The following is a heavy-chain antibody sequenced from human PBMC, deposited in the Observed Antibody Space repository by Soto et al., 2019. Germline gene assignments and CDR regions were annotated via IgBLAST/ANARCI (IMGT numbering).Heavy chain of an antibody. Sequence: QVQLQESGPGLVKPSQTLSLTCTVSGGSISSGDYYWSWIRQPPGKGLEWIGYIYYSGSTYYNPSLKSRVTISVDTSKNQFSLQLSSVTAADTAVYYCASLDSSGYSPFDYWGQGTLVTVSS. CDR3: ASLDSSGYSPFDY. D-gene: IGHD3-22*01. V-gene: IGHV4-30-4*01. CDR2: IYYSGST. J-gene: IGHJ4*02. CDR1: GGSISSGDYY.